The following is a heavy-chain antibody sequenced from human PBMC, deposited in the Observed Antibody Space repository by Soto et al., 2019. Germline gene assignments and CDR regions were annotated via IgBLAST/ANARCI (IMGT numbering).Heavy chain of an antibody. V-gene: IGHV4-34*01. CDR3: ARGGIAAAGTDY. Sequence: QVQLQQWGAGLLKPSETLSLTCAVYGGSFSGYYWSWSRQPPGKGLEWIGEINHSESTNYNPSLKSRVTISVDTSKNQFSLKLSSVTAADTAVYYCARGGIAAAGTDYWGQGTLVTVSS. J-gene: IGHJ4*02. CDR2: INHSEST. CDR1: GGSFSGYY. D-gene: IGHD6-13*01.